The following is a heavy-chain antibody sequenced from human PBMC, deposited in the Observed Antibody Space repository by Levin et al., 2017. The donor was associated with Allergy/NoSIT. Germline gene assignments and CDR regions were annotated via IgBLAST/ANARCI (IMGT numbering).Heavy chain of an antibody. V-gene: IGHV4-61*01. CDR2: IYYSGST. CDR1: GGSVSSGSYY. Sequence: SETLSLTCTVSGGSVSSGSYYWSWIRQPPGKGLEWIGYIYYSGSTNYNPSLKSRVTISVDTSKNQFSLKLSSVTAADTAVYYCARDLGATVFGVVTPDAFDIWGQGTMVTVSS. D-gene: IGHD3-3*01. CDR3: ARDLGATVFGVVTPDAFDI. J-gene: IGHJ3*02.